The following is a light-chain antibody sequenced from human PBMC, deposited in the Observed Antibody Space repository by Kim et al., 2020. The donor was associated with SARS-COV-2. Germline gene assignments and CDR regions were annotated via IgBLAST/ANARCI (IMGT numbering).Light chain of an antibody. Sequence: SYELTQPPSVSVYPGQTASITCSGDKLGDKYACWYQRKPGQSPVLVIYQDSKRPSGIPERFSGSNSGNTATLTISGTQAMDEADYYCQAWDSSTAVFVGG. J-gene: IGLJ2*01. CDR1: KLGDKY. CDR2: QDS. V-gene: IGLV3-1*01. CDR3: QAWDSSTAV.